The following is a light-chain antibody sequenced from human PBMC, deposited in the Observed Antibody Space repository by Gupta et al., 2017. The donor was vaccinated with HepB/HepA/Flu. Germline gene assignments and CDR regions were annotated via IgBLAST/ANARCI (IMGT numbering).Light chain of an antibody. Sequence: DIQMTQSPSSLSASVGDRITITCRASQSIRSYLNWFQQRPGKVPKLLIYAASSLQSGVPSRFSGSRSWTDFTLPISYLQPGDFATYYCQQSYGTPLTFGGGTKVEIK. V-gene: IGKV1-39*01. J-gene: IGKJ4*01. CDR1: QSIRSY. CDR3: QQSYGTPLT. CDR2: AAS.